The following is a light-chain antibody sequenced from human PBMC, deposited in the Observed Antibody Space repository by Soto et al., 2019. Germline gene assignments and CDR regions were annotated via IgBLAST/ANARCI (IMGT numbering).Light chain of an antibody. CDR1: QTISGR. CDR2: TAS. Sequence: DLQMTQSPSSLTASVGDRVTMTCRASQTISGRLNWYQQKSGKAPKLLIYTASTLQGGVPSRFSGSGSGTEFTLTISSLQPEDFATYYCQQNYNNPYTFGQGTNLEI. CDR3: QQNYNNPYT. V-gene: IGKV1-39*01. J-gene: IGKJ2*01.